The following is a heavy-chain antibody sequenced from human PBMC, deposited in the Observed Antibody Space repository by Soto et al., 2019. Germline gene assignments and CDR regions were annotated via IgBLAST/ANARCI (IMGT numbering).Heavy chain of an antibody. V-gene: IGHV5-51*01. D-gene: IGHD4-4*01. CDR2: IYPGDSDT. J-gene: IGHJ6*02. Sequence: PGESLKISFKGSGHSFTSYWIAWLRQMPGKGLEWMGIIYPGDSDTRYSPSFQGQVTISADKSITTAYLQWSSLKASDTAMYYCARGSSTTLNAMDVWGQGTTVTVSS. CDR1: GHSFTSYW. CDR3: ARGSSTTLNAMDV.